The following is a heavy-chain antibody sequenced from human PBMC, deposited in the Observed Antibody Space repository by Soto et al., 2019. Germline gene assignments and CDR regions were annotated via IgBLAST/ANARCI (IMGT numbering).Heavy chain of an antibody. J-gene: IGHJ3*02. CDR3: TKGYHDCSRYHGDDAFDI. V-gene: IGHV3-15*01. D-gene: IGHD3-22*01. CDR2: VKSSGAI. CDR1: GITFPNAW. Sequence: EVQLVESGGGLVEPGGSLRLSCAASGITFPNAWMTWVRQTPGKGLEWVGRVKSSGAIDYAAPVKGRFSISRDDSENTLYLQMNSLKAEDSAVYYCTKGYHDCSRYHGDDAFDIWGQGTMVTVSS.